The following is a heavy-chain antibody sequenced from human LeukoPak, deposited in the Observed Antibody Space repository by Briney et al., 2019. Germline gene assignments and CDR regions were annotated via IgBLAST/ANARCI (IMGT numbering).Heavy chain of an antibody. CDR1: GYHFAEYW. V-gene: IGHV5-51*01. CDR3: ARHFYDTSTYYSSFDF. D-gene: IGHD2/OR15-2a*01. J-gene: IGHJ4*02. CDR2: IYPGGSDR. Sequence: GESLKISCKGSGYHFAEYWIGWVRQMPGKGLEGVAFIYPGGSDRRYSPPFQGQVTVSADKSINTVYLQWGSLKASGTAMYYCARHFYDTSTYYSSFDFWGQGTLVTVSS.